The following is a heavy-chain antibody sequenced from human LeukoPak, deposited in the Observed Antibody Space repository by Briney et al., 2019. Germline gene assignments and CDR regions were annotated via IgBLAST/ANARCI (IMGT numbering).Heavy chain of an antibody. CDR1: GFTFSSYS. CDR2: IASSSSTI. CDR3: ARGATPDY. Sequence: GGSLRHSCAASGFTFSSYSMNWVRPAPGKGLQWVSYIASSSSTIYYADSVKGRFTISRDNAKNSLYLQMNSLRDEDTAVYYCARGATPDYWGQGTLVTVSS. J-gene: IGHJ4*02. V-gene: IGHV3-48*02.